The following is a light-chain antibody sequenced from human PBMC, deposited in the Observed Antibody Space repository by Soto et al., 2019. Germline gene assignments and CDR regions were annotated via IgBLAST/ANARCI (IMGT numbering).Light chain of an antibody. CDR3: CSSAPESTYV. V-gene: IGLV2-23*01. CDR1: DSDVGAYDS. J-gene: IGLJ1*01. CDR2: KGT. Sequence: QSALAQPASVSGSPGQSITISCSGTDSDVGAYDSVSWYQVRPHKAPQVIIYKGTQRPSGVSQRFAGSTSGNAASLTISALQADDEADYFCCSSAPESTYVFGTGTKVTVL.